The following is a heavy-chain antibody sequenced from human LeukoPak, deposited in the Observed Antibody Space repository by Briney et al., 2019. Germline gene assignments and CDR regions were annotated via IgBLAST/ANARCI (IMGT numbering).Heavy chain of an antibody. Sequence: GGSLRLSCAASGFTFSSYAMSWVRQAPGKGLEWVSSISGSGGSTYYADSVKGRFTISRDNSKNTLYLQMNSLRAEDTAVYYCAKDTNDYGDYKGEFDYWGQGTLVTVSS. V-gene: IGHV3-23*01. J-gene: IGHJ4*02. CDR2: ISGSGGST. CDR3: AKDTNDYGDYKGEFDY. CDR1: GFTFSSYA. D-gene: IGHD4-17*01.